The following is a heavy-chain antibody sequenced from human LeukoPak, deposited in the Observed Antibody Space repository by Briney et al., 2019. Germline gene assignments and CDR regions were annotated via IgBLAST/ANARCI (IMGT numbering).Heavy chain of an antibody. V-gene: IGHV4-61*02. J-gene: IGHJ4*02. CDR3: AREDDILTGYSYYFDY. Sequence: SQTLSLTCTVSGGSISSGSYYWSWIRQPAGKGLEWIGRIHTSGSTNYNPSLKSRVTISVDTSKNQFSLKLSSVTAADTAVYYCAREDDILTGYSYYFDYWGQGTLVTVSS. CDR2: IHTSGST. CDR1: GGSISSGSYY. D-gene: IGHD3-9*01.